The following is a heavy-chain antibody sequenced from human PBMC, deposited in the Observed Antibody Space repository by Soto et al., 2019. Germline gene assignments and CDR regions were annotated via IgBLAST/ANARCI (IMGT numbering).Heavy chain of an antibody. CDR2: ISWNSGSI. D-gene: IGHD2-21*01. V-gene: IGHV3-9*01. J-gene: IGHJ4*02. CDR1: GFTFDDYA. Sequence: EVQLVESGGGLVQPGRSLRLSCAASGFTFDDYAMHWVRQAPGKGLEWVSGISWNSGSIGYADSVKGRFTISRDNAKNSLYQKMNSLRAGDTAFYSCAKTPSYAGDFAYWGQGPLVTVSS. CDR3: AKTPSYAGDFAY.